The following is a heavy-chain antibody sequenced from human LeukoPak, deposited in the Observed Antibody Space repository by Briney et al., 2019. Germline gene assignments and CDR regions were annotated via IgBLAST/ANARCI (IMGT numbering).Heavy chain of an antibody. D-gene: IGHD3-22*01. Sequence: GGSLRLSCAASGFTFSSYAMHCVRQAPGKGLEWVAVISYDGSNKYYADSVKGRFTISRDNSKNTLYLQMNSLRAEDTAVYYCASGAKVVVITTYFDYWGQGTLVTVSS. V-gene: IGHV3-30*04. CDR2: ISYDGSNK. J-gene: IGHJ4*02. CDR3: ASGAKVVVITTYFDY. CDR1: GFTFSSYA.